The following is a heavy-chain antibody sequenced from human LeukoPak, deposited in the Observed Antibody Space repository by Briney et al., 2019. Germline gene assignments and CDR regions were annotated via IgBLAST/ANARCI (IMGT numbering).Heavy chain of an antibody. V-gene: IGHV4-34*01. CDR3: ARGRPSPTSYLFDY. CDR1: GGSFSGYY. J-gene: IGHJ4*02. Sequence: SETLSLTCAVCGGSFSGYYWSWIRQPPGKGLEWIGEINHSGSTNYNPSLKSRVTISVDTSKNQFSLKLSSVTAADTAVYYCARGRPSPTSYLFDYWGQGTLVTVSS. CDR2: INHSGST. D-gene: IGHD2-2*01.